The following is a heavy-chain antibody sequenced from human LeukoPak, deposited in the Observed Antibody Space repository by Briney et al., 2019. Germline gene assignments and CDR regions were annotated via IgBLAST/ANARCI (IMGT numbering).Heavy chain of an antibody. CDR1: GGSVSSGSYY. V-gene: IGHV4-61*01. CDR2: IYYSGST. Sequence: SETLSLTCTVSGGSVSSGSYYWSWIRQPPGKGLEWIGYIYYSGSTNYNPSLKSRVTISVDTSKNQFSLKLSSMTAADTAVYYCARAGGSYQGLFDYWGQGTLVTVSS. D-gene: IGHD1-26*01. CDR3: ARAGGSYQGLFDY. J-gene: IGHJ4*02.